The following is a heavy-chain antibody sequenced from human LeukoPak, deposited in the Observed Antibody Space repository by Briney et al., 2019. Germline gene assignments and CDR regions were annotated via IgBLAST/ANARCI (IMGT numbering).Heavy chain of an antibody. CDR2: ISGSGGST. D-gene: IGHD5-24*01. CDR1: GFTFSSYA. Sequence: PGGSLRLSCAASGFTFSSYAMSWVRQAPGKGLEWVSAISGSGGSTYYADSVKGRFTISGDDSKNTLYLHMSSLRPEDTAIYYCYCRDDLPAWGQGTLVTISS. CDR3: YCRDDLPA. V-gene: IGHV3-23*01. J-gene: IGHJ5*02.